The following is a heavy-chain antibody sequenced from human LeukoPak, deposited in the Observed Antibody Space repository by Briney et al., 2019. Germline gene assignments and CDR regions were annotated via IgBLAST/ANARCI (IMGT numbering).Heavy chain of an antibody. CDR1: GFYFRGFW. Sequence: GSLRLSCAASGFYFRGFWMHWIRQAPGKGLEWVSRTDGDGTITTYAESVKGRFTISRDNSKSTLSLQMNSLRAEDTAIYYCAKVVVSGNGDYFDFWGQGTLVTVAS. J-gene: IGHJ4*02. CDR3: AKVVVSGNGDYFDF. CDR2: TDGDGTIT. D-gene: IGHD2-8*01. V-gene: IGHV3-74*03.